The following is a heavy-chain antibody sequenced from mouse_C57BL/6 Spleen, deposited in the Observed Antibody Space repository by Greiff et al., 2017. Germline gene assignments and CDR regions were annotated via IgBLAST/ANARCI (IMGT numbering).Heavy chain of an antibody. J-gene: IGHJ2*01. CDR1: GFTFSSYG. V-gene: IGHV5-6*01. Sequence: EVQGVESGGDLVKPGGSLKLSCAASGFTFSSYGMSWVRQTPDKRLEWVATISSGGSYTYYPDSVKGRFTISRDNAKNTLYLQMSSLKSEDTAMYCCAREDLVDYWGQGTTLTFSS. CDR2: ISSGGSYT. CDR3: AREDLVDY.